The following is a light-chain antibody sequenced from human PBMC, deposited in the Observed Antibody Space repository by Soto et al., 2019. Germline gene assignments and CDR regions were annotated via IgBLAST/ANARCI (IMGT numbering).Light chain of an antibody. V-gene: IGKV3-20*01. CDR2: DAS. Sequence: EIVLTQSPGTLSLSPGERATLSCRAIQSVGSNKLAWYQQKRGQAPRFLMYDASTRATGIPDRFSGSGSGTDFTLTISRLEPEDFAVYYCQQYGSTPLTFGGGTKVEIK. J-gene: IGKJ4*01. CDR3: QQYGSTPLT. CDR1: QSVGSNK.